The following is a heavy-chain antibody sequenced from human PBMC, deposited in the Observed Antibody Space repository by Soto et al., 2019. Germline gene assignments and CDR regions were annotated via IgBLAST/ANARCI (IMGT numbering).Heavy chain of an antibody. D-gene: IGHD1-7*01. CDR2: ISGSGGST. J-gene: IGHJ4*02. V-gene: IGHV3-23*01. Sequence: PGGSVRLSCAASGFTFSSYAMSWVRQAPGKGLEWVSAISGSGGSTYYADSVKGRFTISRDDSKNTLYLQMNSLRAEDTAVYYCASHRGITGTTAHDAWRQGTLVTVSS. CDR3: ASHRGITGTTAHDA. CDR1: GFTFSSYA.